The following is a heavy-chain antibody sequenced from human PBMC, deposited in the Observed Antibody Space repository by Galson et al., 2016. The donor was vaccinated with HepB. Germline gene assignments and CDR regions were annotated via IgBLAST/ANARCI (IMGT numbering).Heavy chain of an antibody. V-gene: IGHV1-69*13. J-gene: IGHJ5*02. CDR1: GGTISNYA. Sequence: SVKVSCKASGGTISNYAINWVRQAPGQGLEWMGGIIPFLGAANYAQKLQGRVTITADESTSTVYMELSSLRSEDTAIYYCARGRAIAVAGWGWLDPWGQGTLVTVSS. D-gene: IGHD6-19*01. CDR2: IIPFLGAA. CDR3: ARGRAIAVAGWGWLDP.